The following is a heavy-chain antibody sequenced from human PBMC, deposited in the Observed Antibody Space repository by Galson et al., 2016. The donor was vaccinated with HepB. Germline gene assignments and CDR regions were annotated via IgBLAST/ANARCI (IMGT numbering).Heavy chain of an antibody. CDR3: AATSQDPMAVRESLVDF. V-gene: IGHV3-30*03. D-gene: IGHD5-24*01. CDR1: GFSFSGYG. J-gene: IGHJ4*02. CDR2: ISYDGAHT. Sequence: SLRLSCAVSGFSFSGYGMHWVRQAPGKGLEWVAVISYDGAHTYYLDSVKGRFTISRDDSKSTLYLQMNGLRPEDTAVYYFAATSQDPMAVRESLVDFWGQGTLVTVSS.